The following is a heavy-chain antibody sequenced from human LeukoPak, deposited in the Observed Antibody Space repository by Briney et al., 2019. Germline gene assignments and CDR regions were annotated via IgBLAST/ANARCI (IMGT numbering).Heavy chain of an antibody. CDR1: GFTFSSYA. D-gene: IGHD6-19*01. V-gene: IGHV3-23*01. Sequence: SGGSLRLSCAASGFTFSSYAMSWVCQAPGKGLEWVSAISGSGGSTYYADSVKGRFTISRDNSKNTLYLQMNSLRAEDTAVYYCAKVGAVAPSIDYWGQGTLVTVSS. J-gene: IGHJ4*02. CDR2: ISGSGGST. CDR3: AKVGAVAPSIDY.